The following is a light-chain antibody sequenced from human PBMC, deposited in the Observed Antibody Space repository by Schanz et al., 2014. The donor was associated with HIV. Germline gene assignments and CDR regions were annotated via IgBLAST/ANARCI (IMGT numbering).Light chain of an antibody. CDR2: EVS. V-gene: IGLV2-8*01. CDR3: SSSSTTTCV. CDR1: SSDVGGYNY. J-gene: IGLJ3*02. Sequence: QSALTQPPSASGSPGQSVTISCTGTSSDVGGYNYVSWYQQHPGKAPQLIVYEVSERPSGVSDRFSGSKSGNTASLTISGLQAEDEADYYCSSSSTTTCVFGGGTKLTVL.